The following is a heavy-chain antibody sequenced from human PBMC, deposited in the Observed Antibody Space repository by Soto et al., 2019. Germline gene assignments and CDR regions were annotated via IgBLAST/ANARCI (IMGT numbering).Heavy chain of an antibody. D-gene: IGHD6-13*01. V-gene: IGHV3-30*18. J-gene: IGHJ6*02. CDR3: AKLYHRNLRSSWDFDYGMDV. CDR1: GFTFSSYG. Sequence: QVQLVESGGGVVQPGRSLRLSCAASGFTFSSYGMHWVRQAPGKGLEWVAVISYDGSNKYYADSVKGRFTISRDNSKNTQYLQMNSLRAEDTAVYYCAKLYHRNLRSSWDFDYGMDVWGQGTTVTVSS. CDR2: ISYDGSNK.